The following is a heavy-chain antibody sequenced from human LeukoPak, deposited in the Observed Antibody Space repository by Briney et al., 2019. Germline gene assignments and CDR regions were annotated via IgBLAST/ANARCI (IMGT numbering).Heavy chain of an antibody. D-gene: IGHD2-15*01. J-gene: IGHJ6*02. CDR1: GFPFSSYA. V-gene: IGHV3-64D*09. Sequence: QPGGSLRLSCSAFGFPFSSYAMHWVRQAPGKGLEYVSAISDSGGSTYYADSVKGRFTISRDNSKNTLYLQMSSRRAEDTAVYFCVRGYSFGPYGMDVWGQGTTVTVSS. CDR3: VRGYSFGPYGMDV. CDR2: ISDSGGST.